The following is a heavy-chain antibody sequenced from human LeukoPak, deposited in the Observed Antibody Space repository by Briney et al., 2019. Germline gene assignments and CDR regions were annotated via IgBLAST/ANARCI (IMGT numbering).Heavy chain of an antibody. CDR2: TSYDGSDK. CDR3: AKEETYNAFDI. J-gene: IGHJ3*02. V-gene: IGHV3-30*18. D-gene: IGHD2-2*02. CDR1: GFTFSSYG. Sequence: GGSLRLSCAASGFTFSSYGMHWARQAPGKGLEWVAVTSYDGSDKYYADSVKGRFTISRDNSKNTLYLQMSSLRAEDTAVYYCAKEETYNAFDIWGQGTMVTVSS.